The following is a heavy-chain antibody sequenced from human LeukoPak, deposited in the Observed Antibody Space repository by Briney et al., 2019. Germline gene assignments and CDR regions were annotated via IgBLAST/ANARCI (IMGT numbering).Heavy chain of an antibody. D-gene: IGHD1-26*01. CDR2: IKQDGSEK. V-gene: IGHV3-7*03. J-gene: IGHJ4*02. CDR1: GFTFNAYS. CDR3: VRQKESHGNFDY. Sequence: PGGSLRLSCVASGFTFNAYSMNWVRQAPGKGLEWVANIKQDGSEKYYVDSVKGRFTISRDNAKNSLYLQMNSLRAEDTAVYYCVRQKESHGNFDYWGQGTLVTVSS.